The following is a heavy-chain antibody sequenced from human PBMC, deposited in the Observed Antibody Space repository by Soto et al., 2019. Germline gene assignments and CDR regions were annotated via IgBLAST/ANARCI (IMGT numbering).Heavy chain of an antibody. CDR3: VRVLGAFDI. CDR2: IIPILGIP. D-gene: IGHD1-1*01. J-gene: IGHJ3*02. Sequence: QVQLVQSGAEVKKPGSSVKVSCTASGGSFSSYTISWVRQAPGQGLEWMGRIIPILGIPNYAQKFQGRVTITANKSTSTAHMELSSLRSDDTAVYYCVRVLGAFDIWGQGTMVIVSS. CDR1: GGSFSSYT. V-gene: IGHV1-69*02.